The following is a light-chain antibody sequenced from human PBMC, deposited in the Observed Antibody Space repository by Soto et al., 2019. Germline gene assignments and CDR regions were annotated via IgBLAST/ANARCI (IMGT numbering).Light chain of an antibody. V-gene: IGKV1-5*03. J-gene: IGKJ1*01. CDR1: QSISSW. CDR3: QHPKT. CDR2: KAS. Sequence: DFQMTQSPSTLSASVGDRVTITCRASQSISSWLAWYQYKPGKAPKLLIYKASILESGVPSRFSGSGSGTEFTLTISSLQPDDYATYYCQHPKTFGQGTKVEIK.